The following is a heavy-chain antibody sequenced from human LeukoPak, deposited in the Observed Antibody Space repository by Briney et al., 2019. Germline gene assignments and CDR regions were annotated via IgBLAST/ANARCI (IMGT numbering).Heavy chain of an antibody. V-gene: IGHV1-46*01. CDR3: ARDRDYGSGSYYNGYYFDY. CDR1: GYTFTGYY. CDR2: INPSGGST. D-gene: IGHD3-10*01. J-gene: IGHJ4*02. Sequence: ASVKVSCKASGYTFTGYYMHWVRQAPGQGLEWMGIINPSGGSTSYAQKFQGRVTMTRDTSTSTVYMELSSLRSEDTAVYYCARDRDYGSGSYYNGYYFDYWGQGTLVTVSS.